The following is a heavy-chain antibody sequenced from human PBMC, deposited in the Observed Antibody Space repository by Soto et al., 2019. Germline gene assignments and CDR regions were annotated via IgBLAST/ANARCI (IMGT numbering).Heavy chain of an antibody. V-gene: IGHV1-69*13. CDR3: APLDQYSYGSEHPGYSYYGMDV. J-gene: IGHJ6*02. Sequence: GASVKVSCKASGGTFSSYAISWGRQAPGQGLEWMGGIIPICGTANYAQKGQGRVTITADESKRTAYMELSSLRSEDTTVYYCAPLDQYSYGSEHPGYSYYGMDVWGQGTTVTVSS. CDR2: IIPICGTA. CDR1: GGTFSSYA. D-gene: IGHD5-18*01.